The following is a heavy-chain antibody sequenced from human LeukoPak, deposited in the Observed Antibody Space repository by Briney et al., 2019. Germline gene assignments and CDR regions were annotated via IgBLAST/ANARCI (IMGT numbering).Heavy chain of an antibody. CDR3: ARGSVQYYFDY. Sequence: PSETLSLTCAVYGGYFSGYYWSWIRQRPGKGLEWIGEINHSGSTNYNPSLKSRVTISVDTSKNQFSLKLSSVTAADTAVYYCARGSVQYYFDYWGQGTLVTVSS. V-gene: IGHV4-34*01. CDR2: INHSGST. J-gene: IGHJ4*02. D-gene: IGHD3-10*01. CDR1: GGYFSGYY.